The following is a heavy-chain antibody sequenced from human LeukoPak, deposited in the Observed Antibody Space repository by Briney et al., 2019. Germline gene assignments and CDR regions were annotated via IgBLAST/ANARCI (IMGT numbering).Heavy chain of an antibody. CDR2: IKEDGSEK. V-gene: IGHV3-7*01. CDR1: GFTFKNYW. CDR3: ARDDNWGSDY. Sequence: PGGSLRLSCAASGFTFKNYWMSWVRQAPGKGLEWVANIKEDGSEKNHVESVKGRVTIARDNAKNLLYLQMNSLRAEDTALYYCARDDNWGSDYWGQGTLVTVSS. D-gene: IGHD7-27*01. J-gene: IGHJ4*02.